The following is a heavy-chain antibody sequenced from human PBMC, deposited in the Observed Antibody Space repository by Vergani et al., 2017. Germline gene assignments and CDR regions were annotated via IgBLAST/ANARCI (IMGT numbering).Heavy chain of an antibody. Sequence: EVQLVESGGGLIQPGGSLRLSCAASGFTVSSNYMSWVRQAPGKGLEWVSVIYSGGSTYYADSVKGRFTISRDNAKSTLFLQMNSLRAEDTAVYYCAKVPGGYCTGATCYFDYWGQGTLVTVSS. CDR3: AKVPGGYCTGATCYFDY. D-gene: IGHD2-8*02. J-gene: IGHJ4*02. CDR1: GFTVSSNY. CDR2: IYSGGST. V-gene: IGHV3-53*01.